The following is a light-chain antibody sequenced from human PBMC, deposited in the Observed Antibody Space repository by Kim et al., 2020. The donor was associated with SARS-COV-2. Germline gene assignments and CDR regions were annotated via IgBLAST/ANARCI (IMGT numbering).Light chain of an antibody. Sequence: KYVSWYQQKADQSPMLVLYYDNRRPSGIPGRFSGSKSGNTATLTISGTHPMDESDYYCQVWDSGTAVFGGGTQLTVL. V-gene: IGLV3-1*01. J-gene: IGLJ2*01. CDR1: KY. CDR2: YDN. CDR3: QVWDSGTAV.